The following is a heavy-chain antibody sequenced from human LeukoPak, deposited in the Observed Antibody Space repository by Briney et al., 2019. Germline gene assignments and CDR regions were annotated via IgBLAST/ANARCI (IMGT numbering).Heavy chain of an antibody. CDR3: AREYCGGDCYLQSDY. CDR2: ITSSGTTI. Sequence: GGSLRLSCAASGFTFSDYYMSWIRQAPGKGLEWVSYITSSGTTIYYADSVKGRFTISRDNAKNSLYLQMNSLRAEDTAVYYCAREYCGGDCYLQSDYWGQGTLVTVSS. J-gene: IGHJ4*02. D-gene: IGHD2-21*02. CDR1: GFTFSDYY. V-gene: IGHV3-11*04.